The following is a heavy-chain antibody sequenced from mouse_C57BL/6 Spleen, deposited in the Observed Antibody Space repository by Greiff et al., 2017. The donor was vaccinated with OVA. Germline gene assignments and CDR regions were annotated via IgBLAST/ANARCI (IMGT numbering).Heavy chain of an antibody. CDR1: GYSFTGYY. Sequence: VQLKQSGPELVKPGASVKISCKASGYSFTGYYMNWVKQSPEKSLEWIGEINPSTGGTTYNQKFKAKATLTVDKSSSTAYMQLKSLTSEDSAVYYGARYDYGRYWDYWGQGTTLTVSS. V-gene: IGHV1-42*01. J-gene: IGHJ2*01. CDR2: INPSTGGT. CDR3: ARYDYGRYWDY. D-gene: IGHD2-4*01.